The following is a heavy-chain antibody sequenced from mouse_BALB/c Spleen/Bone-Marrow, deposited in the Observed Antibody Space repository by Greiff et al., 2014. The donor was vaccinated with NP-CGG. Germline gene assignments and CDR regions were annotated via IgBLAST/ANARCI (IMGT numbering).Heavy chain of an antibody. Sequence: VQLQQPGAELVKPGASVKLSCTASGFNIKDTYMHWVKQRPEQGLEWIGRVDPANGNTKYDPKFQGKATITADTSSNTAYLQLSGLTSEDTAVYYCAAYYYGSSQFAYWGQGTLVTVSA. CDR3: AAYYYGSSQFAY. J-gene: IGHJ3*01. CDR2: VDPANGNT. V-gene: IGHV14-3*02. D-gene: IGHD1-1*01. CDR1: GFNIKDTY.